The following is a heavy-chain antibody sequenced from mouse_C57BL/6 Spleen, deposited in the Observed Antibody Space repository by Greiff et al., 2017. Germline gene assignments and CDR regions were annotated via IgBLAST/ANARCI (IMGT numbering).Heavy chain of an antibody. V-gene: IGHV1-64*01. CDR3: ARGYGSSYRGDYFDY. CDR1: GYTFTSYW. J-gene: IGHJ2*01. CDR2: IHPTSGST. Sequence: QVQLQQPGAELVKPGASVKLSCKASGYTFTSYWMHWVKQRPGQGLEWIGMIHPTSGSTNYNEKFKSKATLTVDKSSSTAYMQLSSLTSEDSAVYYCARGYGSSYRGDYFDYWGQGTTLTVSS. D-gene: IGHD1-1*01.